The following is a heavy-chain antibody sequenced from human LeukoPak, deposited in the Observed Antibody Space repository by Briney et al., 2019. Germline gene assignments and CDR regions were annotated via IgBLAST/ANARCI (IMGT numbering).Heavy chain of an antibody. CDR2: IYYSGST. CDR3: AREEGSSISYYYYGMDV. CDR1: GGSISSYY. V-gene: IGHV4-59*12. Sequence: SETLSLTCTVSGGSISSYYWSWIRQPPGKGLEWIGYIYYSGSTNYNPSLKSRVTISVDTSKNQFSLKLSSVTATDTAVYYCAREEGSSISYYYYGMDVWGQGTTVTVSS. J-gene: IGHJ6*02. D-gene: IGHD2/OR15-2a*01.